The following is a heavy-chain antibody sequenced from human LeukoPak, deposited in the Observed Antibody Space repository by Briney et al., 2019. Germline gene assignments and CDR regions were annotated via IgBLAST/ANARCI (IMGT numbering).Heavy chain of an antibody. CDR2: FDPEDGET. Sequence: GASVKVSCKVSGYTLTELSMHWVRQAPGKGLEWMGGFDPEDGETIYAQKFQGRVTMTEDTSTDTAYMELSSLRSEDTAVYYCATLDCSSTSCYRLVAIDIWGQGTMVTVS. V-gene: IGHV1-24*01. CDR3: ATLDCSSTSCYRLVAIDI. CDR1: GYTLTELS. D-gene: IGHD2-2*01. J-gene: IGHJ3*02.